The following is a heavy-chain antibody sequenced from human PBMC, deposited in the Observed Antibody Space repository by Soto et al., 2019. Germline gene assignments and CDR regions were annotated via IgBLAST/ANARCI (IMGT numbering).Heavy chain of an antibody. V-gene: IGHV4-34*01. CDR3: ARGDGITNAFDI. Sequence: SETLSLTCAVYGGSFSGYYWSWIRQPPGKGLEWIGEINHSGSTNYNPSLKSRVTISVDTSKNQFSLKLSSVIAADTAVYYCARGDGITNAFDIWGQGTMVTVSS. J-gene: IGHJ3*02. D-gene: IGHD1-20*01. CDR1: GGSFSGYY. CDR2: INHSGST.